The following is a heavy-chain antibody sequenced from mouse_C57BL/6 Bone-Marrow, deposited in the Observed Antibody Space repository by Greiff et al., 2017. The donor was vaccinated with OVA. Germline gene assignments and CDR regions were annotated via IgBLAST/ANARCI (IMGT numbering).Heavy chain of an antibody. CDR3: ARDYGSSPAWFAY. CDR2: ISYDGSN. CDR1: GYSITSGYY. J-gene: IGHJ3*01. D-gene: IGHD1-1*01. V-gene: IGHV3-6*01. Sequence: ESGPGLVKPSQSLSLTCSVTGYSITSGYYWNWIRQFPGNKLEWMGYISYDGSNNYNPSLKNRISITRDTSKNQFFLKLNSVTTEDTATYYCARDYGSSPAWFAYWGQGTLVTVSA.